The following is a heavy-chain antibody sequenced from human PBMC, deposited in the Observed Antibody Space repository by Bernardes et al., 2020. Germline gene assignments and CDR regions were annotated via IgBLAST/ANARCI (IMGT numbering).Heavy chain of an antibody. CDR3: AKEWDAGLGATITE. D-gene: IGHD1-26*01. J-gene: IGHJ4*02. CDR2: VSGSGDNT. CDR1: GFTFSAHA. V-gene: IGHV3-23*01. Sequence: GGSLRLSCAASGFTFSAHAMSWVRQAPGKGLEWVSAVSGSGDNTYNIDSVEGRFTISRDNSKDTVSLQMTSLRVEDTAMYYCAKEWDAGLGATITEWGRGTLVTVSS.